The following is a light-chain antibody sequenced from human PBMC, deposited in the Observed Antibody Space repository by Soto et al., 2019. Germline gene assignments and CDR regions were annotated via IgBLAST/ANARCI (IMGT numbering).Light chain of an antibody. Sequence: DIQMTQSPSTLSASVGDTVTITFRASQSVSRWVAWYQQKPGTAPNLLIYDASTLKSGVPSRFSGSGSGTEFTLTIVSLQPDDFATYYCQQYNTYSEFGQGTKVDI. CDR3: QQYNTYSE. J-gene: IGKJ1*01. V-gene: IGKV1-5*01. CDR1: QSVSRW. CDR2: DAS.